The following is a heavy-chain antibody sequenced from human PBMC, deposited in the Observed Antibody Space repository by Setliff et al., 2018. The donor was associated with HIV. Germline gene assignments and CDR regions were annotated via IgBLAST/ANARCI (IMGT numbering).Heavy chain of an antibody. J-gene: IGHJ4*02. CDR1: GGSFSGYS. CDR3: ARVLFGQSGSYKNYYFDY. V-gene: IGHV4-34*01. Sequence: SETLSLTCAVYGGSFSGYSWSWIRQPPGKGLEWIGEINNGDRTAYNPSLKSRVTISVDTSKNQFSLKLSSVTAADTAVYYCARVLFGQSGSYKNYYFDYWGQGTLVTVSS. D-gene: IGHD3-10*01. CDR2: INNGDRT.